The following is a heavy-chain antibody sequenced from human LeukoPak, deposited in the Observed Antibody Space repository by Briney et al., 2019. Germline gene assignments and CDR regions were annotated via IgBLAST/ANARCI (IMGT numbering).Heavy chain of an antibody. CDR1: GFTFSSYW. Sequence: GGSLRLSCAASGFTFSSYWMSWVRQAPGKGLEWVAHIKQDGSEKYYVDSVKGRFTISRDNSKNTLYLQMGSLRAEDIAVYYCARDPAGTTGTTLPYYYYYMDVWGKGTTVTVSS. V-gene: IGHV3-7*01. CDR3: ARDPAGTTGTTLPYYYYYMDV. CDR2: IKQDGSEK. D-gene: IGHD1-1*01. J-gene: IGHJ6*03.